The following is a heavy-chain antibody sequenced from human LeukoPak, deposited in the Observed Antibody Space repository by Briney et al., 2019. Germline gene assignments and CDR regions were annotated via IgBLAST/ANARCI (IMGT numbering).Heavy chain of an antibody. CDR1: GFTFSSYT. D-gene: IGHD3-10*01. J-gene: IGHJ4*02. V-gene: IGHV3-21*01. CDR3: ARGEGYYASGSYYIDY. Sequence: PGGSLRLSCAASGFTFSSYTMNWVRQAPGKGLEWVSSITTSSTYIYYADSVRGRFTISRDNAKNSLYLRMSSLRVEDTAVYYCARGEGYYASGSYYIDYWGQGTLVTVSS. CDR2: ITTSSTYI.